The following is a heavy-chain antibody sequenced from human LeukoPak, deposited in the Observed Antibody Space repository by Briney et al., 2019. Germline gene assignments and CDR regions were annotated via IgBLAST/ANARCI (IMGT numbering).Heavy chain of an antibody. CDR2: ISAYNGNT. CDR1: GYTFTSYG. D-gene: IGHD3-22*01. Sequence: ASVKVSCKASGYTFTSYGISWVRQAPGQGLEWMGWISAYNGNTNYAQKLQGRVTMTTDTSTSTAYMELRSLRSDDTAVYYCARDQTPYYYDSSGYPQDYWGQGTLVTVSS. J-gene: IGHJ4*02. CDR3: ARDQTPYYYDSSGYPQDY. V-gene: IGHV1-18*01.